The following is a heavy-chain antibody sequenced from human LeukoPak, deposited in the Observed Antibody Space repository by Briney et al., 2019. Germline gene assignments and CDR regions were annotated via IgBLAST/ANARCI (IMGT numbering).Heavy chain of an antibody. CDR2: IILILGIA. CDR3: ASIDYGGATDY. CDR1: GGTFSSYT. J-gene: IGHJ4*02. V-gene: IGHV1-69*10. Sequence: SVTVSCKASGGTFSSYTISWVRQAPGQGLEWMGGIILILGIANYAQKVQGRVTITEYKPTSKAYMELSSLRPKDTAVYYYASIDYGGATDYWGQGTLVTVSS. D-gene: IGHD4-23*01.